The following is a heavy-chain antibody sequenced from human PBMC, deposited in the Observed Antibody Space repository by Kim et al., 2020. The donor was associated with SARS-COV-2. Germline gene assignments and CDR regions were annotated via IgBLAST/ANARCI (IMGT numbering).Heavy chain of an antibody. D-gene: IGHD6-19*01. J-gene: IGHJ6*02. CDR2: INTNTGNP. Sequence: ASVKVSCKASGYTFTSYAMNWVRQAPGQGLEWMGWINTNTGNPTYAQGFTGRFDFSLDTSVSTAYLQISSLKAEDTAVYYCARDPSYSSGWDYYYYGLDVWGQGTTVTVSS. CDR1: GYTFTSYA. CDR3: ARDPSYSSGWDYYYYGLDV. V-gene: IGHV7-4-1*02.